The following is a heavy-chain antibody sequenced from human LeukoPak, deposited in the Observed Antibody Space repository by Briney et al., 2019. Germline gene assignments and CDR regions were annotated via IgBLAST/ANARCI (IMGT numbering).Heavy chain of an antibody. V-gene: IGHV4-34*01. Sequence: PSETLSLTCAVYDGPFSGYHWTWIRQPPGKGLEWIGEINDSGGTNYNPSLKSRVTISVDTSKNQFSLKLTSVTAADTAVYYCARGVYGSGDYWGQGTLVTVSS. CDR2: INDSGGT. D-gene: IGHD3-10*01. CDR3: ARGVYGSGDY. J-gene: IGHJ4*02. CDR1: DGPFSGYH.